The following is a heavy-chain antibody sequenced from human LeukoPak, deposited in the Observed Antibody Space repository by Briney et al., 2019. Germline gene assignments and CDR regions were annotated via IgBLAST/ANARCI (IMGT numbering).Heavy chain of an antibody. CDR1: GFTFSSYW. J-gene: IGHJ4*02. CDR3: ARGGAFPFDY. D-gene: IGHD3-16*01. V-gene: IGHV3-74*01. CDR2: INNDESST. Sequence: GGSLRLSCAASGFTFSSYWMHWVRQAPGKGLVWVSRINNDESSTSYADSVKGRFTISRDNAKNTLYLQMNSLRAEDTAVYYCARGGAFPFDYWGQGTLVTVSS.